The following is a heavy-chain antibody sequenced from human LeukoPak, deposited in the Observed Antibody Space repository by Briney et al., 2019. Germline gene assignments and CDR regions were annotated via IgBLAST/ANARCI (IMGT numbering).Heavy chain of an antibody. J-gene: IGHJ4*02. D-gene: IGHD3-10*01. V-gene: IGHV3-30-3*01. CDR2: ISYDGSNK. CDR1: GFTFSSYA. Sequence: GGSLRLSCAASGFTFSSYAMHWVRQPPGKGLEWVAVISYDGSNKYYADPVKGRFTISRDNSKNTLYLQMNSLRTEDTAVYYCASMVRGVHLDYWGQGTLVTVSS. CDR3: ASMVRGVHLDY.